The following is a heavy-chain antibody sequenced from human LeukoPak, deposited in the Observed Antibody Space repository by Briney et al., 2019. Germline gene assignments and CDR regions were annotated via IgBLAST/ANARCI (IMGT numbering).Heavy chain of an antibody. V-gene: IGHV3-23*01. CDR2: ISHSGGST. J-gene: IGHJ3*02. Sequence: HPGGSLRLSCAASGFTFSSYAMSWVRQAPGKGLEWVSGISHSGGSTYYADSVKGRFTISRDISKNTLYLQMNSLRAEDTAVYYCAKDIQLWLNDAFDIWGQGTMVTVSS. CDR3: AKDIQLWLNDAFDI. CDR1: GFTFSSYA. D-gene: IGHD5-18*01.